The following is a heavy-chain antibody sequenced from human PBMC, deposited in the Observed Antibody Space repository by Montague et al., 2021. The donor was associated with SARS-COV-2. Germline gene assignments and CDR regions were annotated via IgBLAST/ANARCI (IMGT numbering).Heavy chain of an antibody. V-gene: IGHV4-59*01. D-gene: IGHD5-24*01. CDR2: SGRT. Sequence: SGRTNYNPSLKSRFTISVDTSKNQFSLKLSSVTAADTALYYFARVFPRWLQFDPYFDYWGQGNLFTVYS. CDR3: ARVFPRWLQFDPYFDY. J-gene: IGHJ4*02.